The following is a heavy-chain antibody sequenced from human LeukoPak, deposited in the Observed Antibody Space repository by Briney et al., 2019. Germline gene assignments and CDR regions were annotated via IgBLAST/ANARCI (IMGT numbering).Heavy chain of an antibody. V-gene: IGHV3-49*04. CDR2: IRSKTNGGTT. CDR1: GFTFSYHS. D-gene: IGHD5-18*01. CDR3: YRGTIQQWIYYGMDV. Sequence: GGSLRLSCTASGFTFSYHSMSWVRQAPGKGLEWVGFIRSKTNGGTTEYAASEKGKFTISRDDSKSIANLQMNSMNTEAAAVYYCYRGTIQQWIYYGMDVWGQGTTVTVSS. J-gene: IGHJ6*02.